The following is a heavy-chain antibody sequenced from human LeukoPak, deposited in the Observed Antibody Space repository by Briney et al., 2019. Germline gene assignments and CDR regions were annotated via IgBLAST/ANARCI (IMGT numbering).Heavy chain of an antibody. Sequence: ETLSLTCTVSGDSVTSYYWSWIRQSPGKPLEWLGYIFYGGDTNYNPSLKSRVTISVDMSKNQFSLKLSSVSAADTAIYYCARDPDGSGAGYWGQGTQVTVSS. CDR1: GDSVTSYY. V-gene: IGHV4-59*02. CDR2: IFYGGDT. J-gene: IGHJ4*02. D-gene: IGHD3-10*01. CDR3: ARDPDGSGAGY.